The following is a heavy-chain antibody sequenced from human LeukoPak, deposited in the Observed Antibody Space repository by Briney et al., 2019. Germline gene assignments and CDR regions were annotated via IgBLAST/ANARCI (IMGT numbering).Heavy chain of an antibody. J-gene: IGHJ6*02. D-gene: IGHD6-13*01. CDR3: ASSQAGTAAGIVYGMDV. Sequence: GGSLRLSCAASGLTFSGYDMHWVRQAPGKGPEWVAVISYDGSNKYYADSVKGRFTISRDNSKNTLYLQMNSLRAEDTAVYYCASSQAGTAAGIVYGMDVWGQGTTVTVSS. CDR2: ISYDGSNK. V-gene: IGHV3-30-3*01. CDR1: GLTFSGYD.